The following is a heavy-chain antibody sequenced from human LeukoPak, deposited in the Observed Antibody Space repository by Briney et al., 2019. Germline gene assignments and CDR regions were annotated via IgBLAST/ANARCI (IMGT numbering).Heavy chain of an antibody. J-gene: IGHJ4*02. CDR1: GFTFSSYE. CDR2: IKKDGSEK. CDR3: ARDLSGVTGYTYGRGIDY. Sequence: GGSLRLSCAASGFTFSSYEMSWVRQAPGKGLEWVANIKKDGSEKYYVDSVKGRFTISRDNAKTSLYLQMNSLRAEDTAVYYCARDLSGVTGYTYGRGIDYWGQGTLVTVSS. D-gene: IGHD5-18*01. V-gene: IGHV3-7*01.